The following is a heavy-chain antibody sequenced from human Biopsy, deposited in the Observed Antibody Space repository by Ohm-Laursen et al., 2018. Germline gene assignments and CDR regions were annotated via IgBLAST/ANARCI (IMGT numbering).Heavy chain of an antibody. CDR3: ASDLNGDPSAFDY. Sequence: SLRPSRTASGFTFKNYAMNWVRQAPGKGLDWVSSIDSSAASTFYADSVKGRFTISRDNSKNTLFLQMNSLRAADTAIYYCASDLNGDPSAFDYWGQGTPVTVSS. V-gene: IGHV3-23*01. CDR2: IDSSAAST. D-gene: IGHD4-17*01. J-gene: IGHJ4*02. CDR1: GFTFKNYA.